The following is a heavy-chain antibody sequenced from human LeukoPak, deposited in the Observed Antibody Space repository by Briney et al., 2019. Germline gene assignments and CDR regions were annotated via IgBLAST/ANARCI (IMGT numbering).Heavy chain of an antibody. J-gene: IGHJ4*02. D-gene: IGHD2-2*01. Sequence: GGSLRLSCAASGFTVSSNYMSWVRQAPGKGLEWVSVIYSGGSTYYADSVKGRFTISRDNSKNTLYPQMNSLRAEDTAVYYCARGTVVVPAARSWDYWGQGTLVTVSS. V-gene: IGHV3-66*02. CDR1: GFTVSSNY. CDR3: ARGTVVVPAARSWDY. CDR2: IYSGGST.